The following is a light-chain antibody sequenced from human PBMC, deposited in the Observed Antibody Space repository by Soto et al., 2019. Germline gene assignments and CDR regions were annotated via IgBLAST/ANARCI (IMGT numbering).Light chain of an antibody. Sequence: EIVLTQSPGTLSLSPGERATLSCRASQSVSINYLAWYQQKPGQAPRLLIYGASSRATGIPDRFSGSGSGTDFTLTISRLEPEDFAVYYCQQYGSSPWWTFGQGTKVDIK. J-gene: IGKJ1*01. V-gene: IGKV3-20*01. CDR1: QSVSINY. CDR3: QQYGSSPWWT. CDR2: GAS.